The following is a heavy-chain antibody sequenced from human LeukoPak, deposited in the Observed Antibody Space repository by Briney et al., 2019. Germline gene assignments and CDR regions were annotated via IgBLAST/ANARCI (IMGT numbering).Heavy chain of an antibody. J-gene: IGHJ6*02. D-gene: IGHD7-27*01. V-gene: IGHV4-4*02. CDR3: ARSLGGVGNNYDGMDV. CDR1: GGSILSTNW. Sequence: SGTLSLTCAVSGGSILSTNWWSWVRQPPGKGLEWIGEVHLNGATNYNPSLKSRVTISVDTSKHQFSLKLSSVTAADTAVYYCARSLGGVGNNYDGMDVWGQGTTVTVSS. CDR2: VHLNGAT.